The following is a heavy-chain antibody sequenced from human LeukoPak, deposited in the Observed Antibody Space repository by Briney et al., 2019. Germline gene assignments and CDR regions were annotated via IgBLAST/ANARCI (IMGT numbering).Heavy chain of an antibody. D-gene: IGHD5-12*01. J-gene: IGHJ4*02. V-gene: IGHV3-7*01. CDR2: IKQDGSEK. CDR3: ARDASGYALYFDY. Sequence: PGGSLRLSCAASEFTFSSYWMSWVRQAPGKGLEWVANIKQDGSEKYYVDSVKGRFTISRDNAKNSLYLQMNSLRAEDTAVYYCARDASGYALYFDYWGQGTLVTVSS. CDR1: EFTFSSYW.